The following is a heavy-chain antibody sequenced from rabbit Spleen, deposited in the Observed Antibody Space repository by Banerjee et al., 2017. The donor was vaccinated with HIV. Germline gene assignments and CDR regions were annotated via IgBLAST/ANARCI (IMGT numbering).Heavy chain of an antibody. D-gene: IGHD1-1*01. J-gene: IGHJ4*01. CDR2: INIVTGKS. CDR1: GLDFSARYW. V-gene: IGHV1S45*01. CDR3: ARDLVAVIGWNFNL. Sequence: QEQLEESGGGLVKPGASLTLTCKASGLDFSARYWICWVRQAPGKGLEWIACINIVTGKSVYARWAKGRFTMSRTSSTTVTLQMTSLTAADTATYFCARDLVAVIGWNFNLWGQGTLVTVS.